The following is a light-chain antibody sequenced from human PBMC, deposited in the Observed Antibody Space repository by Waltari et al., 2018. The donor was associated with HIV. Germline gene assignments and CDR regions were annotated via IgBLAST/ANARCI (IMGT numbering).Light chain of an antibody. CDR3: SSYTGGDTQV. CDR2: DVG. Sequence: QSALTQPPSVSGSVGQSVTISCTGTSNDVGSFNRVSWYQKSPGTAPKLLIYDVGNRPSGVSARFSASKSGNTASLTISGLQAEDEADYYCSSYTGGDTQVFGGGTKLAVL. J-gene: IGLJ3*02. V-gene: IGLV2-18*02. CDR1: SNDVGSFNR.